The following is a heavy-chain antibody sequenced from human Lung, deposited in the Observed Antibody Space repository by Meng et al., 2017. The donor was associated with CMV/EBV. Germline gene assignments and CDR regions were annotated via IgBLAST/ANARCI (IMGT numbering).Heavy chain of an antibody. CDR3: ARGGNFDP. D-gene: IGHD2/OR15-2a*01. J-gene: IGHJ5*02. V-gene: IGHV7-4-1*02. Sequence: QVQLGQSWPELKKPGASVKVSCKASGYTFSTYTINWVRQAHGRGLEWMGWISTNTGTPTYTQGFTGRFVFSLDTSVSTAYLQISSLKAEDTAVYYCARGGNFDPWGQGTLVTVSS. CDR2: ISTNTGTP. CDR1: GYTFSTYT.